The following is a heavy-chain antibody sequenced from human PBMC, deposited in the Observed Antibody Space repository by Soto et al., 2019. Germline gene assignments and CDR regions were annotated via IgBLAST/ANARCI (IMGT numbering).Heavy chain of an antibody. Sequence: GGSLRLSCAASGFTFSNYAMSWVRQSPGKGLQWVSVISGSGGTIKYADSVKGRFTISRDNSRNTLFLHMDSLRTEDTAVYFCAKAGGTNWYIDYWGQGTLVTVSS. J-gene: IGHJ4*02. D-gene: IGHD6-13*01. CDR1: GFTFSNYA. CDR2: ISGSGGTI. CDR3: AKAGGTNWYIDY. V-gene: IGHV3-23*01.